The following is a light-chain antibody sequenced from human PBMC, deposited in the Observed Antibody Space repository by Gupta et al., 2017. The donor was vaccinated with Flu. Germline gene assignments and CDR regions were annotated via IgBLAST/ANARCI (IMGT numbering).Light chain of an antibody. V-gene: IGKV1-39*01. CDR1: ESISSY. CDR3: QHGDSTLKT. CDR2: AAS. J-gene: IGKJ1*01. Sequence: DIQMTQSRSSLSASVGDRVTITCRASESISSYLNWYQQKPGNAPKLLSYAASSMQSGVPSRFSGSGSATDFTLTISRLPPEDFANYYCQHGDSTLKTFGQGTKVEIK.